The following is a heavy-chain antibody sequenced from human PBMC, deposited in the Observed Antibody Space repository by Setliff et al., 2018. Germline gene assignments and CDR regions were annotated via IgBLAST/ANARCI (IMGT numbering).Heavy chain of an antibody. V-gene: IGHV3-20*04. CDR3: AKHVLSSGWPNDAFDF. Sequence: GGSLRLSCAASGFTFDVYDLNWVRQAPGKGLEWVSSINWNGDRTGYADSVKGRFTISRDNAKNSLYLQMNRLRAEDTALYYCAKHVLSSGWPNDAFDFWGQGTMVTVSS. J-gene: IGHJ3*01. D-gene: IGHD6-25*01. CDR2: INWNGDRT. CDR1: GFTFDVYD.